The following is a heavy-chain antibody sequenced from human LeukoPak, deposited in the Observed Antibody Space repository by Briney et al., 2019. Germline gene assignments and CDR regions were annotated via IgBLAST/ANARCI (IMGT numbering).Heavy chain of an antibody. CDR2: IYTSGST. J-gene: IGHJ4*02. V-gene: IGHV4-4*07. Sequence: SETLSLTFTLPGGSISSYYWGWIRQPAGKGLEGIGGIYTSGSTNYNPSLKRRVTMSVDTSKNQFSLKLSSVTAGDTAVYYCARDSVVFWSGAPFDYWGEGTLVTVSS. CDR3: ARDSVVFWSGAPFDY. CDR1: GGSISSYY. D-gene: IGHD3-3*01.